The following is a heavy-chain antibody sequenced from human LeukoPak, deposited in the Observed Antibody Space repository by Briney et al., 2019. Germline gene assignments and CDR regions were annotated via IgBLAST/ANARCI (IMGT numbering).Heavy chain of an antibody. J-gene: IGHJ3*02. V-gene: IGHV1-24*01. CDR2: FDPEDGET. CDR1: GYTLTELS. D-gene: IGHD3-10*01. CDR3: ATGVLLWFGESNDAFDI. Sequence: ASVKVSCKVSGYTLTELSMHWVRQAPGKGLEWMGGFDPEDGETIYAQKFQGRVTMTEDTSTDTAYMELSSLRSEDTAVYYCATGVLLWFGESNDAFDIWGQGTMVTVSS.